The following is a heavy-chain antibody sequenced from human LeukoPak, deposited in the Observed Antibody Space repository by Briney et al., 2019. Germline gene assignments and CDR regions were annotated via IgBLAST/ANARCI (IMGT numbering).Heavy chain of an antibody. CDR1: GGTFSSYA. J-gene: IGHJ5*02. CDR3: ARSLFVGATNFHNWFDP. Sequence: ASVKVSCKASGGTFSSYAISWVRQAPGQGLEWMGGIIPIFGTANYAQKLQGRVTMTTDTSTSTAYMELRSLRSDDTAVYYCARSLFVGATNFHNWFDPWGQGTLVTVSS. V-gene: IGHV1-69*05. CDR2: IIPIFGTA. D-gene: IGHD1-26*01.